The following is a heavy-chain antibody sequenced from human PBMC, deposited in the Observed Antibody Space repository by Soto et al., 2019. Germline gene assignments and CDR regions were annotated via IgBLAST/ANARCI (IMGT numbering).Heavy chain of an antibody. CDR3: ARDSYDSSGSSGYSFDY. V-gene: IGHV4-30-4*01. CDR1: GGSISSGDYY. J-gene: IGHJ4*02. CDR2: IYYSGST. D-gene: IGHD3-22*01. Sequence: QVQLQESGPGLVKPSQTLSLTCTVSGGSISSGDYYWNWIRQPPGNGLEWIGYIYYSGSTYYNPSLQSRVTISVDTSKNQFSLKLSSVTAADTAVYYCARDSYDSSGSSGYSFDYWGQGTLVPVSS.